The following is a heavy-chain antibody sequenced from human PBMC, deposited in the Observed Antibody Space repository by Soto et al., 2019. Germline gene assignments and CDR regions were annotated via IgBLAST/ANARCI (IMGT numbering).Heavy chain of an antibody. CDR1: GGTFSSYA. J-gene: IGHJ6*02. V-gene: IGHV1-69*01. CDR3: AAYPFCSSTSCYTRRTVFSYYGMDV. D-gene: IGHD2-2*02. Sequence: QVQLVQSGAEVKKPGSSVKVSCKASGGTFSSYAISWVRQAPGQGLEWMGGIIPIFGTANYAQKFQGRVTITADESTSTAYMELSSLRSEDTAVYYCAAYPFCSSTSCYTRRTVFSYYGMDVWGQGTTVTVSS. CDR2: IIPIFGTA.